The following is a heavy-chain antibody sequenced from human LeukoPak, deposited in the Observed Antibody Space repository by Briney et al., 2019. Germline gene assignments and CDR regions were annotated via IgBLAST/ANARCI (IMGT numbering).Heavy chain of an antibody. CDR2: IKSTTDGGTT. J-gene: IGHJ4*02. D-gene: IGHD4-17*01. V-gene: IGHV3-15*01. CDR3: TTGRGYGVGY. CDR1: GFTFSNAW. Sequence: PGGSLRLSCAASGFTFSNAWISWGRQAPGHGLEWFGRIKSTTDGGTTDYAAPVKGRFTISRDDSKNTLYLQMNSLRPEDTAVYYCTTGRGYGVGYWGQGTLVTVSS.